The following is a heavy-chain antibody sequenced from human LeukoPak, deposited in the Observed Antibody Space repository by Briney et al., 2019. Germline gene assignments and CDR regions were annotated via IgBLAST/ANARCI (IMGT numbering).Heavy chain of an antibody. D-gene: IGHD3-10*02. V-gene: IGHV3-48*03. Sequence: GGSLRLSCAASGFTFSSYEMNWVRQAPGKGLEWVSYISSSGSTIYYADSVKGRFTISRDNAKNSLYLQMNSLRAEDTAVYYCAELGITMIGGVWGKGPTVTTPS. J-gene: IGHJ6*04. CDR2: ISSSGSTI. CDR3: AELGITMIGGV. CDR1: GFTFSSYE.